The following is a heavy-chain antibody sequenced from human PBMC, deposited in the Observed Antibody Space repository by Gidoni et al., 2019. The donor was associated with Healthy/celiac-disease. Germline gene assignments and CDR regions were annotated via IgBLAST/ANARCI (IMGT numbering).Heavy chain of an antibody. D-gene: IGHD6-6*01. J-gene: IGHJ4*02. Sequence: QLQLQESGPGLVKPSETLSLTCTVSGGSISSSSYYWGWIRQPPGKGLGWIGSIYYSGRTYYNPSLKSRVTISVDTSKNQFSLKLSSVTAADTAVYYCASYGSSSSRTNYYFDYWGQGTLVTVSS. CDR3: ASYGSSSSRTNYYFDY. V-gene: IGHV4-39*01. CDR1: GGSISSSSYY. CDR2: IYYSGRT.